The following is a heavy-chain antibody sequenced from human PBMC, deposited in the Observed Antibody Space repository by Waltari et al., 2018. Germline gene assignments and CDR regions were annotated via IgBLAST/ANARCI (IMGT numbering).Heavy chain of an antibody. CDR2: IYGGSGCL. J-gene: IGHJ4*02. V-gene: IGHV3-53*01. CDR1: EFNLYNTY. Sequence: EVQLVESGGALVQPGGSLRLSCEASEFNLYNTYMSWVREAPGKGVGSVSVIYGGSGCLFYSESVKGRFIISRDHSENTLYRDLHSLTDEATAVYYWTRAGLGSPLQWLQLLDSWGRGTLVTVSS. D-gene: IGHD5-12*01. CDR3: TRAGLGSPLQWLQLLDS.